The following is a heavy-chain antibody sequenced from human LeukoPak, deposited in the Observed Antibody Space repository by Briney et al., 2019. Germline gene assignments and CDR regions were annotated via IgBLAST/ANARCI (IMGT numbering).Heavy chain of an antibody. Sequence: SGTLSLTCAVSGGSISSSNWWTWVRQSPGKGLEWIGEIYYSGSANYNPSLKSRITISVDKSKNQFSLKLSSVTAADTAVYYCARERSGSEIFARSFDIWGQGTMVTVSS. J-gene: IGHJ3*02. CDR2: IYYSGSA. D-gene: IGHD3-3*01. CDR3: ARERSGSEIFARSFDI. CDR1: GGSISSSNW. V-gene: IGHV4-4*02.